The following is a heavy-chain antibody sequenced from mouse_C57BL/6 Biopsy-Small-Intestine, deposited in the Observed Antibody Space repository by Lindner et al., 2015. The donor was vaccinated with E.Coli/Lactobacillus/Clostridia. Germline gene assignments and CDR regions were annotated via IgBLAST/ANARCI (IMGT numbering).Heavy chain of an antibody. J-gene: IGHJ3*01. Sequence: VQLQESGAELVKPGASVKISCKASGYSFSVYNINWVRQSHGKSLEWIGNIDPYSGYTTYSQKFKGKATLTVDKSSSSAYMQLNSLTSEDSAVYYCARAGRGFAYWGQGTLVTVSA. CDR2: IDPYSGYT. CDR3: ARAGRGFAY. D-gene: IGHD3-3*01. CDR1: GYSFSVYN. V-gene: IGHV1-39*01.